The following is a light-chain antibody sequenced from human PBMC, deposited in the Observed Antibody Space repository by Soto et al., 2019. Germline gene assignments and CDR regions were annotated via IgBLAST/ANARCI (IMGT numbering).Light chain of an antibody. CDR2: GAS. J-gene: IGKJ1*01. CDR3: QQYGSSVRT. CDR1: QSVRSL. Sequence: ETVLTQSPGTLSLSPGERATLSCRASQSVRSLLAWYQQKPGQAPRLHIYGASSRASGIPDRFSGSGSGTDFTLTISRLEPEDFAVYYCQQYGSSVRTFGQGTKVDIK. V-gene: IGKV3-20*01.